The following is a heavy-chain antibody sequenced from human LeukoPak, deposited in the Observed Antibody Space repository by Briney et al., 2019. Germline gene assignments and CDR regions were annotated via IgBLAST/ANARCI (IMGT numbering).Heavy chain of an antibody. J-gene: IGHJ4*02. CDR3: TPRGGGFDFHY. CDR2: IIPILGIA. CDR1: GGTFSSYA. D-gene: IGHD3-16*01. V-gene: IGHV1-69*04. Sequence: GASVKVSCKASGGTFSSYAISWVRQAPGQGLEWMGRIIPILGIANYAQKFQGRVTITADKSTSTAYMELNSLRAEDTAVYYCTPRGGGFDFHYWGQGTLVTVSS.